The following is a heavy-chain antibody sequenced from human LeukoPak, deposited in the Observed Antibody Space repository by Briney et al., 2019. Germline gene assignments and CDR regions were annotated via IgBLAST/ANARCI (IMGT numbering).Heavy chain of an antibody. CDR1: GGSTSSYY. CDR2: IYYSGST. D-gene: IGHD2-15*01. Sequence: SETLSLTCTVSGGSTSSYYWSWIRQPPGKGLEWIGYIYYSGSTNYNPSLKSRVTISVDTSKNQFSLKLSSVTAADTAVYYCARTYCSGGSCHFDYWGQGTLVTVSS. V-gene: IGHV4-59*01. CDR3: ARTYCSGGSCHFDY. J-gene: IGHJ4*02.